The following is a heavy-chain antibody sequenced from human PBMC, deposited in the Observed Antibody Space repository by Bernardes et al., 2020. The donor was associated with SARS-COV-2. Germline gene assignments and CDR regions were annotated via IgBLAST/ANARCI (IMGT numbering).Heavy chain of an antibody. D-gene: IGHD3-22*01. V-gene: IGHV3-33*01. CDR3: ARAQYYYDSSGRIAADAFDI. J-gene: IGHJ3*02. Sequence: SLRLSCAASGFTFSSYGMHWVRQAPGKGLEWVAVIWYDGSNKYYADSVKGRFTISRDKSKNTLYLQMNSLRAEDTAVYYCARAQYYYDSSGRIAADAFDIWGKGTMVTVSS. CDR2: IWYDGSNK. CDR1: GFTFSSYG.